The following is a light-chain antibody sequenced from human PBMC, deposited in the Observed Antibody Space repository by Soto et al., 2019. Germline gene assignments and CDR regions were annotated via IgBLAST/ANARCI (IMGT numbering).Light chain of an antibody. V-gene: IGKV3-11*01. J-gene: IGKJ5*01. CDR3: QQRSDSIT. CDR1: HSVTTH. CDR2: DAS. Sequence: EIVLTHSPDTLSLSPGERATLSCWASHSVTTHLAWFQQRPGQTPRLLIYDASTRAPGIPARLSGRGSGADFTLTISSLEPEDFAVYYCQQRSDSITFGQGTRLEIK.